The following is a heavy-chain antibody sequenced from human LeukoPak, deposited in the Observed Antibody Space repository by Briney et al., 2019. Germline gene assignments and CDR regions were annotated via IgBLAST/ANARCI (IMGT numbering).Heavy chain of an antibody. D-gene: IGHD3-22*01. CDR2: ISHDGSNK. V-gene: IGHV3-30*18. J-gene: IGHJ4*02. Sequence: PGGSLRLSCAASGFTFSSYGMHWVRQAPGKGLEWVAVISHDGSNKYYADSVKGRFTISRDNSKNTLYLQMNSLRAEDTAVYYCAKEGGSMIVVEFYNWGQGTLVTVSS. CDR3: AKEGGSMIVVEFYN. CDR1: GFTFSSYG.